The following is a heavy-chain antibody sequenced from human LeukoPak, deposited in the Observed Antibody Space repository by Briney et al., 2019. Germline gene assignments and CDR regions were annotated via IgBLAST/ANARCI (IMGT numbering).Heavy chain of an antibody. V-gene: IGHV4-31*03. D-gene: IGHD5-18*01. J-gene: IGHJ4*02. CDR2: IYYSGST. Sequence: SETLSLTCTVSGGPISSCGSYWSWIRQHPGKGLEWIGYIYYSGSTYYNPSLKSRVTISVDTSKNQFSLKLSSVTAADTAVYYCARHQIGYSYGIHWGQGTLVTVSS. CDR1: GGPISSCGSY. CDR3: ARHQIGYSYGIH.